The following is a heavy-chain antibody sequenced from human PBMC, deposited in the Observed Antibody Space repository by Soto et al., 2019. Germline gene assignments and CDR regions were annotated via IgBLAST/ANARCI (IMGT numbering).Heavy chain of an antibody. CDR2: IYYSGST. J-gene: IGHJ4*02. Sequence: SETLSLTCTVSGGSISSYYWSWIRQPPGKGLEWIGYIYYSGSTNYNPSLKSRVTISVDTSKNQFSLKLSSVTAADTAVYYCARHSLLWFGELSSYFDYWGQGTLVTVSS. D-gene: IGHD3-10*01. CDR3: ARHSLLWFGELSSYFDY. CDR1: GGSISSYY. V-gene: IGHV4-59*01.